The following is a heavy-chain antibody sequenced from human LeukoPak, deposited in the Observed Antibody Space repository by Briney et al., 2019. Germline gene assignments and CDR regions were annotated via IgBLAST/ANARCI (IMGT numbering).Heavy chain of an antibody. D-gene: IGHD2-15*01. CDR3: AASVVPARGMDV. Sequence: PGGSLRLSCAASGFTFSSYWMHWVRQAPGKGLVWVSRINSDGSSTSYADSVKGRFTISRDNAKNTLYLQMNSLRAEDTAVYYCAASVVPARGMDVWGQGTTVTVSS. V-gene: IGHV3-74*01. CDR1: GFTFSSYW. J-gene: IGHJ6*02. CDR2: INSDGSST.